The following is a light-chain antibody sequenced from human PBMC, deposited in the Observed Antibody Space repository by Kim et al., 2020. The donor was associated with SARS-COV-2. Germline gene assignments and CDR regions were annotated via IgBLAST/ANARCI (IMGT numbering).Light chain of an antibody. CDR3: QKYDSAPWT. J-gene: IGKJ1*01. CDR2: GAS. CDR1: QVIKNY. Sequence: ASVGDRVTSTGRASQVIKNYLAWYQQKPGKAPTVLIYGASTLHSGVPSRFSGSGSGTDFTLTISSLQPEDVGTYYCQKYDSAPWTFGHGTKVDIK. V-gene: IGKV1-27*01.